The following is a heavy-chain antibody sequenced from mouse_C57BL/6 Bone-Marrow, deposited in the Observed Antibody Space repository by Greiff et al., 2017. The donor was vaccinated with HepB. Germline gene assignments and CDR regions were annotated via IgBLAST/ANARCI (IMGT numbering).Heavy chain of an antibody. CDR2: IDPENGDT. D-gene: IGHD1-1*01. CDR3: TTDTTVVKYFDV. J-gene: IGHJ1*03. CDR1: GFNIKDDY. Sequence: EVKLVESGAELVRPGASVKLSCTASGFNIKDDYMHWVKQRPEQGLEWIGWIDPENGDTEYASKFQGKATITADTSSNTAYLQLSSLTSEDTAVYYCTTDTTVVKYFDVWGTGTTVTVSS. V-gene: IGHV14-4*01.